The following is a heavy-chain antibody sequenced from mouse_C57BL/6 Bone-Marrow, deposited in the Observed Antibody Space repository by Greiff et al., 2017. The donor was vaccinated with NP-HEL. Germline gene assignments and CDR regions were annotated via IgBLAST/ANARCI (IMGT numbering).Heavy chain of an antibody. CDR2: IHPNSGST. Sequence: QVQLQQSGAELVKPGASVKLSCKASGYTFTSYWMHWVKQRPGQGLEWIGMIHPNSGSTNYNEKFKSKATLTVDKSSSTAYMQLSSLTSEDSAVYYCASLYGYYYAMDYWGQGTSVTVSS. V-gene: IGHV1-64*01. J-gene: IGHJ4*01. D-gene: IGHD2-2*01. CDR3: ASLYGYYYAMDY. CDR1: GYTFTSYW.